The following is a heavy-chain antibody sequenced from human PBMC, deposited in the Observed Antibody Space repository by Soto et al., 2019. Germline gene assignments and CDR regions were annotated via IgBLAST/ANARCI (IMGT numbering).Heavy chain of an antibody. J-gene: IGHJ6*02. D-gene: IGHD2-2*01. CDR2: IRSKANSYAT. CDR3: TRQLETYCSSTSCYVYGMDV. V-gene: IGHV3-73*01. Sequence: VGSLRLSCAASGFTFSGSAMHWVRQASGKGLEWVGRIRSKANSYATAYAASVKGRFTISRDDSKNTAYLQMNSLKTEDTAVYYCTRQLETYCSSTSCYVYGMDVWGQGTTVTVSS. CDR1: GFTFSGSA.